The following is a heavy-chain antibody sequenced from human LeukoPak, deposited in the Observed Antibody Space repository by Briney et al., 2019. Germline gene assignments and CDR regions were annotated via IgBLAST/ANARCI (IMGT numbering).Heavy chain of an antibody. V-gene: IGHV3-23*01. J-gene: IGHJ5*02. Sequence: PGGSLRLSCAASGFTFSSYAMSWVRQAPGKGLEWVSAISGSGGSTYYADSVKGRFTISRDNSKNTLYLEMNSLSVEDTATYYCIRDFRSADLWGQGTLVTVTS. CDR2: ISGSGGST. CDR1: GFTFSSYA. D-gene: IGHD5-24*01. CDR3: IRDFRSADL.